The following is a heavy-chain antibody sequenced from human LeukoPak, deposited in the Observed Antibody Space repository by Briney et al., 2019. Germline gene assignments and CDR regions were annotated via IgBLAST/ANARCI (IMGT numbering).Heavy chain of an antibody. Sequence: SETLSLTCSVSGGSISSSTHYWGWIRQPPGKGLEWIGTIYHSGSTYYNPSLKSRVTISVDTSKNQFSLKLSSVTAADTAVYYCARDDYDSSAGPPEYYFDYWGQGTLVTVSS. CDR3: ARDDYDSSAGPPEYYFDY. J-gene: IGHJ4*02. CDR2: IYHSGST. CDR1: GGSISSSTHY. V-gene: IGHV4-39*07. D-gene: IGHD3-22*01.